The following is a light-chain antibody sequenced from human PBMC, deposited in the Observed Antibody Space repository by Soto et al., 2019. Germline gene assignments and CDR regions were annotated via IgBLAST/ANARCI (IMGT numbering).Light chain of an antibody. CDR1: SSDVGGYNY. CDR2: EVT. V-gene: IGLV2-14*01. CDR3: SSYTSSSTLV. J-gene: IGLJ2*01. Sequence: QSALTQPASVSGSPGQSLTISCTGTSSDVGGYNYVSWYQQHPGKAPKLMIYEVTYRPSGVSNRFSGSKSGDTASLTISGLQAEDEADYYCSSYTSSSTLVFGGGTKLTVL.